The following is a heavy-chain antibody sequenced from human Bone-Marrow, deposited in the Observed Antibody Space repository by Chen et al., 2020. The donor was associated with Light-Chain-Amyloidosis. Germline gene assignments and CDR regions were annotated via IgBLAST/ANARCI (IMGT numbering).Heavy chain of an antibody. CDR3: ARGMSSLYCSGGSCLPMGLGLDY. D-gene: IGHD2-15*01. CDR1: GGSFSGYY. V-gene: IGHV4-34*01. Sequence: QVQLQQWGAGLLKPSETLSLTCEVQGGSFSGYYWSWVRQSPGKGLEWIGEIHHSGSTSYNPSLKSRVTRSLETSKNHFSLELTSVTAADTAVYFCARGMSSLYCSGGSCLPMGLGLDYWGQGTQVTVSS. CDR2: IHHSGST. J-gene: IGHJ4*02.